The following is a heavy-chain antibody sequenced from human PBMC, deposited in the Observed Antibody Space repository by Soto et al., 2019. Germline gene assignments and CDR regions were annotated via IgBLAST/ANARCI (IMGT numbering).Heavy chain of an antibody. CDR2: INPDGSEK. CDR1: GFTFGASA. J-gene: IGHJ4*02. Sequence: PGGSLRLSCAASGFTFGASALQWVRQASGKGLECLACINPDGSEKYYVDSVKGRFTVSRDNARNSLYVQMNSLRVDDTAVYYCTRDLNWEAYWGQGTLVTVSS. D-gene: IGHD7-27*01. V-gene: IGHV3-7*01. CDR3: TRDLNWEAY.